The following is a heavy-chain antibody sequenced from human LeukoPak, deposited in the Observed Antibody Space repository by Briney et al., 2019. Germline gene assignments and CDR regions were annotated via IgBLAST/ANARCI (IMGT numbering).Heavy chain of an antibody. CDR2: VSGSGGAT. Sequence: PGGSLRLSCAASGFTFSSYGMHWVRQAPGMGLEWLSYVSGSGGATYYAASVKGRFTISRDNSKNTVYLQMGSLRAEDTAVYYCAKNRGGTYKYYMDVWGNGTTVTVSS. CDR1: GFTFSSYG. CDR3: AKNRGGTYKYYMDV. D-gene: IGHD1-1*01. J-gene: IGHJ6*03. V-gene: IGHV3-23*01.